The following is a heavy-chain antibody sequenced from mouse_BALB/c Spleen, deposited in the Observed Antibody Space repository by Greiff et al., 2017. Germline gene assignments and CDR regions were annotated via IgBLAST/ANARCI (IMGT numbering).Heavy chain of an antibody. J-gene: IGHJ4*01. Sequence: QVQLQQSGAELVRPGTSVKVSCKASGYAFTNYLIEWVKQRPGQGLEWIGVINPGSGGTNYNEKFKGKATLTADKSSSTAYMQLSSLTSDDSAVYCCARSPDYYAMDYWGQGTSVTVSS. CDR2: INPGSGGT. CDR1: GYAFTNYL. CDR3: ARSPDYYAMDY. V-gene: IGHV1-54*01.